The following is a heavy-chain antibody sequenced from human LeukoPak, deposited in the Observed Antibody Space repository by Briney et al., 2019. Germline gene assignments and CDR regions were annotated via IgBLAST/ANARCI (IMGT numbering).Heavy chain of an antibody. Sequence: PGGSLKLSCAASGLTFSSYSMNWVRQAPGKGLEWVSSISSSSSYIYYADSVKGRFTISRDNAKNSLYLQMNSLRAEDTAVYYCASAPITIFGVVTMRDYWGQGTLVTVSS. CDR1: GLTFSSYS. J-gene: IGHJ4*02. CDR3: ASAPITIFGVVTMRDY. V-gene: IGHV3-21*01. CDR2: ISSSSSYI. D-gene: IGHD3-3*01.